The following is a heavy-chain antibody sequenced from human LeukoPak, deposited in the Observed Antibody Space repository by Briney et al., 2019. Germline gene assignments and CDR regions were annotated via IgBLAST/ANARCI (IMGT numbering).Heavy chain of an antibody. CDR2: VSGSGGRT. D-gene: IGHD3-10*01. J-gene: IGHJ4*02. CDR1: GFTFSNYA. V-gene: IGHV3-23*01. CDR3: AKDLGSGSGTYYYFDY. Sequence: GGSLRPSCVASGFTFSNYAMSWVRQAPGKGLEWISGVSGSGGRTYYADSVKGRFTISRDNSKNTLYLQMSSLRAEDTAVYYCAKDLGSGSGTYYYFDYWGQGTLVTVSS.